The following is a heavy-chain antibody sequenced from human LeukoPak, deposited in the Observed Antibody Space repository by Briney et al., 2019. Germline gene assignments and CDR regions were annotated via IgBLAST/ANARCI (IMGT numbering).Heavy chain of an antibody. CDR3: AREVGTYYDILTGSTGD. D-gene: IGHD3-9*01. Sequence: GASVKVSCKASGGTFSSYTISWVRQAPGQGLEWMGRIIPILGIANYAQKFQGRVTITAGKSTSTAYMELSSLRSEDTAVYYCAREVGTYYDILTGSTGDWGQGTLVTVSS. CDR1: GGTFSSYT. V-gene: IGHV1-69*04. J-gene: IGHJ4*02. CDR2: IIPILGIA.